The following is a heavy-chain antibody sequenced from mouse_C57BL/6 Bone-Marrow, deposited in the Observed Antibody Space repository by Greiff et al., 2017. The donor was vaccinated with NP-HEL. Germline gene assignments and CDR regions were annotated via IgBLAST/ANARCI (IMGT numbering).Heavy chain of an antibody. CDR3: ERDYYDYDWPYYVDY. CDR1: GYTFTSYW. V-gene: IGHV1-69*01. D-gene: IGHD2-4*01. J-gene: IGHJ2*01. Sequence: QVQLQQPGAELVMPGASVKLSCKASGYTFTSYWMHWVKQRPGQGLEWIGEIDPSDSYTNYNQKFKGKSTLTVDKSSSTAYMQLSSLTSEDSAVYYCERDYYDYDWPYYVDYWGQGTTLTVSS. CDR2: IDPSDSYT.